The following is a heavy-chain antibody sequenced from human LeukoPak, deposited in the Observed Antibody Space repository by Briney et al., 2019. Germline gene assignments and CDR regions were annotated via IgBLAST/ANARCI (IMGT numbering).Heavy chain of an antibody. CDR1: GDSISSSRFY. CDR3: ARRDVGATIDY. D-gene: IGHD1-26*01. CDR2: ILYTGRT. J-gene: IGHJ4*02. V-gene: IGHV4-39*01. Sequence: SETLSLTCTVSGDSISSSRFYWAWIRQPPGKGMEWIGSILYTGRTFYNPSLKSRVTISVDTSKNQFSLRLGSVTASDTAVYYCARRDVGATIDYWGQGTLVTVSS.